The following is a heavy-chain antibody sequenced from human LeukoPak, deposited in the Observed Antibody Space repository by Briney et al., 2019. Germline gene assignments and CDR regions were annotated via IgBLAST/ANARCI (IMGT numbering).Heavy chain of an antibody. CDR1: GGSISSYY. J-gene: IGHJ5*02. CDR2: IYYSGST. Sequence: SETLSLTCTVSGGSISSYYWSWIRQPPGKGLEWIGYIYYSGSTNYNPSLKSRVTISVDTSKNQFSLKLSSVTAADTAVYYCARYKRVAVAGYNWFDPWRQGTLVTVSS. D-gene: IGHD6-19*01. CDR3: ARYKRVAVAGYNWFDP. V-gene: IGHV4-59*01.